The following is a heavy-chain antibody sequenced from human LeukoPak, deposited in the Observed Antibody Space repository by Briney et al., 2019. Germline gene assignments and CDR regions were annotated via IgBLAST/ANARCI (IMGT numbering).Heavy chain of an antibody. Sequence: LGTLSLTCAVSGYSIRIGYYWGWIRHPPGKALESIGSIYLTGSPDYKPSLNSRVTISVDTSTCPFSLQPSSVPAADTAVYYPARGTVGAHFDYCGPGTLVTVSS. CDR1: GYSIRIGYY. J-gene: IGHJ4*02. D-gene: IGHD1-26*01. V-gene: IGHV4-38-2*01. CDR2: IYLTGSP. CDR3: ARGTVGAHFDY.